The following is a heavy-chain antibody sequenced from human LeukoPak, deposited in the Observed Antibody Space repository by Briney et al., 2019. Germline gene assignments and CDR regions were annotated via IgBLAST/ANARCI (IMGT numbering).Heavy chain of an antibody. J-gene: IGHJ6*02. CDR1: GGSVSSGSYY. V-gene: IGHV4-61*01. CDR2: IYYSGST. D-gene: IGHD2-21*02. CDR3: ARWRVVTAIQALYYYGMDV. Sequence: SETLSLTCTVSGGSVSSGSYYWSWIRQPPGKGLEWIGYIYYSGSTNYNPSLKSRVTISVDASKNQFSLKLSSVTAADTAVYYCARWRVVTAIQALYYYGMDVWGQGTMVTVSS.